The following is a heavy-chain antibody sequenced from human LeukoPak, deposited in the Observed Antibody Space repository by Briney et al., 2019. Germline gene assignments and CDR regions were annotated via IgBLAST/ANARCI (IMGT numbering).Heavy chain of an antibody. CDR3: ARVFSVPYLLDS. CDR1: GHSTARGYY. CDR2: FFQSHRS. J-gene: IGHJ4*02. Sequence: PSETLSLTCAISGHSTARGYYWAWFRPSPGMGPEWIATFFQSHRSFYSASLESRVTMSLDTSKSQFSLNLTSVTAADTAVYYCARVFSVPYLLDSWGRGTQVTVSS. D-gene: IGHD2/OR15-2a*01. V-gene: IGHV4-38-2*01.